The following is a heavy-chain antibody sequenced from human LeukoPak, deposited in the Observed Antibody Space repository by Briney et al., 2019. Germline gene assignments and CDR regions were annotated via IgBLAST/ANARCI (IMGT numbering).Heavy chain of an antibody. D-gene: IGHD3-10*01. V-gene: IGHV4-39*01. CDR3: ARQPKSCTLGVFITGKACWFDS. J-gene: IGHJ5*01. CDR2: IYYSGIT. Sequence: PSETLSLTCTVSGGSISSGFYYWAWIRQPPGKGLEWIGSIYYSGITYYNPSLKSPVTISVDTAKNQFSLNLRSVNAADTAVYFCARQPKSCTLGVFITGKACWFDSWGQGTLVTVSS. CDR1: GGSISSGFYY.